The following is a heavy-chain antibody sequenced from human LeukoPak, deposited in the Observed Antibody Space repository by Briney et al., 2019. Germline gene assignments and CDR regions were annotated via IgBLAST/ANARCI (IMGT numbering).Heavy chain of an antibody. CDR3: AKGPRIVGATTPDYYYYYMDV. D-gene: IGHD1-26*01. CDR1: GFTFDDYA. Sequence: PGGSLRLSCAASGFTFDDYAMHWVRQAPGKGLEWVSGISWNSGSIGYADSVKGRFTISRDNAKNSLYLQMNSLRAEDTALYYCAKGPRIVGATTPDYYYYYMDVWGKGTTVTVSS. V-gene: IGHV3-9*01. J-gene: IGHJ6*03. CDR2: ISWNSGSI.